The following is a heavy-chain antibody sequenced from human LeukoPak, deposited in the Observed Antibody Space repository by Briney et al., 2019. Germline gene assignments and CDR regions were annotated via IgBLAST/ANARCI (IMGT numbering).Heavy chain of an antibody. Sequence: SETLPLTCAVYGGSFSGYYWSWIRQPPGKGLEWIGEINHSGSTNYNPSLKSRVTISVDTSKNQFSLKLSSVTAADTAVYYCAAYSIAAVGNEYYFDYWGQGTLVTVSS. CDR2: INHSGST. CDR3: AAYSIAAVGNEYYFDY. CDR1: GGSFSGYY. J-gene: IGHJ4*02. D-gene: IGHD6-13*01. V-gene: IGHV4-34*01.